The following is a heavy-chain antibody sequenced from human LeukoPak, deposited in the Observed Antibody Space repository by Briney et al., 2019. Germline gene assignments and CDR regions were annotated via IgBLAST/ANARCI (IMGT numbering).Heavy chain of an antibody. D-gene: IGHD3-9*01. V-gene: IGHV1-18*04. J-gene: IGHJ4*02. CDR1: GYTFTSYG. CDR2: ISAYNGNT. CDR3: ARGRYDILTGYYETHTFDY. Sequence: EASVKVSCKASGYTFTSYGISWVRQAPGQGLEWMGWISAYNGNTNYAQKLQGRVTMTTDTSTSTAYMELRSLRSDDTAVYYCARGRYDILTGYYETHTFDYWGQGTLVTVSS.